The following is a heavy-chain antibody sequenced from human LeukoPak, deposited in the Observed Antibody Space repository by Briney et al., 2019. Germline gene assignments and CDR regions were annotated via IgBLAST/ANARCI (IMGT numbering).Heavy chain of an antibody. CDR1: GGSISSTTFY. CDR3: ARSVATTGTSHWGY. V-gene: IGHV4-39*01. CDR2: IYYSGST. Sequence: SETLSLTCTVSGGSISSTTFYWGWIRQPPGKGLEWIGSIYYSGSTYYNPSLKSRITISLDTSRDQFSLNLSSVTAADTAVYYCARSVATTGTSHWGYWGQGTLVTVSS. D-gene: IGHD1-1*01. J-gene: IGHJ4*02.